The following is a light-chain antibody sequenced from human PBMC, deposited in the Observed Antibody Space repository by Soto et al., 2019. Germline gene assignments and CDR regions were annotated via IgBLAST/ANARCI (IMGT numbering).Light chain of an antibody. J-gene: IGKJ1*01. V-gene: IGKV3-20*01. CDR1: QSVSSSY. CDR2: GAS. Sequence: ERATLSCRASQSVSSSYLAWYQQKPGQAPRLLIYGASSRATGIPDRFSGSGSGTDFTLTISRLEPEDFAVYYCQQYGSSPETFGQGTKVDNK. CDR3: QQYGSSPET.